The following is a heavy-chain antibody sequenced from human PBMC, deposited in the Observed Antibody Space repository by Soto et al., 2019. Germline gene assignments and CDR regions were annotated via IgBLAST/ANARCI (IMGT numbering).Heavy chain of an antibody. D-gene: IGHD3-10*01. CDR3: ARGRITMVRGQKGAYYYGMDV. V-gene: IGHV4-34*01. J-gene: IGHJ6*02. CDR1: GGSFSGYY. Sequence: PSETLSLTCAVYGGSFSGYYWSWIRQPPGKGLEWIGEINHSGSTNYNPSLKSRVIISVDTSKNQFSLKLSSVTAADTAVYYCARGRITMVRGQKGAYYYGMDVWGQGTTVTVSS. CDR2: INHSGST.